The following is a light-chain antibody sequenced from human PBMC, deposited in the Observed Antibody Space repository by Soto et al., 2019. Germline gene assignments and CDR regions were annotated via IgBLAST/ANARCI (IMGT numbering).Light chain of an antibody. Sequence: EIVLTQSPATLSLSPGERATLSCRASQSVSSYLAWYQQKPGLAPRLLIYDSSNSATGIPARFSGSGSGTAFTLTISSLEPEDFAVYYCQQHSFGQGTKLEI. J-gene: IGKJ2*01. V-gene: IGKV3-11*01. CDR3: QQHS. CDR2: DSS. CDR1: QSVSSY.